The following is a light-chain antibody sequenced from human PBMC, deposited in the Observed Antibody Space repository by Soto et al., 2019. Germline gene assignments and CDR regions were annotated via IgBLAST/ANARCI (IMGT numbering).Light chain of an antibody. J-gene: IGKJ3*01. CDR1: QSVSSY. Sequence: EIVLTQSPATLSLSPGERATLSCRASQSVSSYLAWYQQKPGQAPRLLIYDASNRATGIPARFSGSGSGTDFTLTSSSLAPEDFAVYYGQQRSNWPPGSTFGPGTKVDIK. V-gene: IGKV3-11*01. CDR3: QQRSNWPPGST. CDR2: DAS.